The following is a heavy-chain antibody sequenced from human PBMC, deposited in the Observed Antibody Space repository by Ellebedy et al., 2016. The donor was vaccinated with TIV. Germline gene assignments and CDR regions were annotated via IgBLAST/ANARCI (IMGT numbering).Heavy chain of an antibody. Sequence: GGSLRLSCAVSGFTFSSYWMSWVRQAPGKGLEWVANIRQDGSKNYVDSVKGRFSISRDNAKNSLYLQMNSLRADDTAVYYCATDGSYGDYLSPTHAFVMWGQGTMVTVSA. J-gene: IGHJ3*02. D-gene: IGHD4-17*01. V-gene: IGHV3-7*01. CDR3: ATDGSYGDYLSPTHAFVM. CDR2: IRQDGSK. CDR1: GFTFSSYW.